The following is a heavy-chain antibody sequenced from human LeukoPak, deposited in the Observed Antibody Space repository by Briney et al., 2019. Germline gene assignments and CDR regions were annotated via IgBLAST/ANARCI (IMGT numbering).Heavy chain of an antibody. J-gene: IGHJ4*02. Sequence: SETLSLTCTVSGGSISSGGYYWSWIRQHPGKGLEWIGYIYYSGSTYYNPSLKSRVTISVGTSKNQFSLKLSSVTAADTAVYYCATTSGYSSGWCYWGQGTLVTVSS. D-gene: IGHD6-19*01. CDR3: ATTSGYSSGWCY. V-gene: IGHV4-31*03. CDR2: IYYSGST. CDR1: GGSISSGGYY.